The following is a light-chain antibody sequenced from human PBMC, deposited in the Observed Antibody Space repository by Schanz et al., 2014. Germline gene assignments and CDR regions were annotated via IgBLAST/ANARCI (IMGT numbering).Light chain of an antibody. CDR2: AAS. Sequence: DIQMTQSPSSLSASVGDRVTITCRASQSISNYLNWYQQKPGKAPKLLIYAASTLQSGVPSRFSGSGSGTEFSLTISSLQPDDFATYHCQQYNDNFMYSFGQGTKLEIK. J-gene: IGKJ2*03. V-gene: IGKV1-39*01. CDR1: QSISNY. CDR3: QQYNDNFMYS.